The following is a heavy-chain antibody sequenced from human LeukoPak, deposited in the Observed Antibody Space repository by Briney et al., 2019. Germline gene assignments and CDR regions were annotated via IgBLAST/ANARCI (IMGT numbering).Heavy chain of an antibody. J-gene: IGHJ4*02. CDR3: ASPTNFWSG. Sequence: GGTLRLYCAASGFTFSSYSMNWVRQAPGKGLEWVSSISSSSSYIYYADSVKGRLTISRDNAKNSLYLQMNSRRAEDTAVYYCASPTNFWSGWGQGTLVTVSS. D-gene: IGHD3-3*01. V-gene: IGHV3-21*04. CDR2: ISSSSSYI. CDR1: GFTFSSYS.